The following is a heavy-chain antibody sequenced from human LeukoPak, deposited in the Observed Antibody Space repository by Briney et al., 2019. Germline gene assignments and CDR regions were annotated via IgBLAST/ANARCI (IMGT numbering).Heavy chain of an antibody. CDR1: GAPLSGYW. CDR2: INHSRIT. V-gene: IGHV4-34*01. J-gene: IGHJ4*02. CDR3: ATTSGH. Sequence: SETLSLTCAVYGAPLSGYWWYWIRQPPGKGLEWIGEINHSRITNYNPSLKSRVSISVDTSKNQFSLKLSSVTAADTAVYYCATTSGHCGKGTLVTVSS.